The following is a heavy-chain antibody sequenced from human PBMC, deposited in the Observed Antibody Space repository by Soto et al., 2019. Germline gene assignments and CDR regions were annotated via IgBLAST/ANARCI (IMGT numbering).Heavy chain of an antibody. CDR1: GFTFSTYS. CDR2: IDSSVTTI. J-gene: IGHJ6*03. CDR3: ARDAPYTNSWFPSYCMDV. D-gene: IGHD6-13*01. V-gene: IGHV3-48*01. Sequence: EVQLVESGGDLVQQGGSLTLSCAASGFTFSTYSMTWVRQAPGKGLEWVAYIDSSVTTIYYADSVKGRFTISRDNAKNSRYLQMNSLRAEDTAVYYCARDAPYTNSWFPSYCMDVWGKGTTVTVSS.